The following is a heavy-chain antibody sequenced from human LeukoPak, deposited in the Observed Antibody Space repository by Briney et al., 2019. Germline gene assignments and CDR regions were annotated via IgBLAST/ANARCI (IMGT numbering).Heavy chain of an antibody. CDR1: GFTFSSYS. D-gene: IGHD5-12*01. J-gene: IGHJ4*02. CDR3: ARGGYSGYEPLYF. V-gene: IGHV3-48*04. Sequence: PGGSLRLSCAASGFTFSSYSMNWVRQAPGKGLEWVSYISSSSSTIYYADSVKGRFTISRDNAKNSLYLQMNSLRAEDTAVYYCARGGYSGYEPLYFWGQGTLVTVSS. CDR2: ISSSSSTI.